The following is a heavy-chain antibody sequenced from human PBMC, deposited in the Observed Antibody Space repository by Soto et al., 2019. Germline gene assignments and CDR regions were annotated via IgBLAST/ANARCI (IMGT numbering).Heavy chain of an antibody. CDR1: GGSISSGGYS. CDR2: IYHSGST. CDR3: ATQGFYRMGV. J-gene: IGHJ6*02. Sequence: SETLSLTCAVSGGSISSGGYSWSWIRQPLGKGLEWIGYIYHSGSTYYNPSLKSRVTISVDRSKNQFSLKLNSVTAADTAMFYCATQGFYRMGVWGRGTTVTVSS. V-gene: IGHV4-30-2*01.